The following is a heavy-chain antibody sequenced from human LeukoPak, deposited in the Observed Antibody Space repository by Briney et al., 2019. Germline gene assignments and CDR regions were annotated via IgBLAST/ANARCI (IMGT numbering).Heavy chain of an antibody. CDR1: GFTFSSYA. V-gene: IGHV3-23*01. CDR3: ANQLNGYNSFDY. J-gene: IGHJ4*02. Sequence: GGSLRLSCAASGFTFSSYAMSWVRQAPGKGLEWVSAISSSGGSTYYADSVKGRFTISRDNSKNTLYLQMNSLRAEDTAVYYCANQLNGYNSFDYWGQGTLVTVSS. CDR2: ISSSGGST. D-gene: IGHD5-24*01.